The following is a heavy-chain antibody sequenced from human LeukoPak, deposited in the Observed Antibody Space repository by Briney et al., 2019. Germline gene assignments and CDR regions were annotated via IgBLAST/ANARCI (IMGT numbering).Heavy chain of an antibody. CDR1: SGSINSYY. Sequence: SETLSLTCTVSSGSINSYYWTWIRQPAGKGLEWLGRVYTSGSPNYNPSLKGRVTMSLDTSKNQFSLKLTSVTAADTAVYYCARRSYFGSGSGAGFDSWGQGTLVTVSS. J-gene: IGHJ4*02. CDR2: VYTSGSP. CDR3: ARRSYFGSGSGAGFDS. V-gene: IGHV4-4*07. D-gene: IGHD3-10*01.